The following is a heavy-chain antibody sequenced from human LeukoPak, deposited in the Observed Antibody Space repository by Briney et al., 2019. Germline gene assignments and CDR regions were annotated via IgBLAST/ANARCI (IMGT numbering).Heavy chain of an antibody. CDR2: IYKSGST. CDR1: GGSISSYY. D-gene: IGHD5-24*01. J-gene: IGHJ3*02. V-gene: IGHV4-59*12. CDR3: GRAPRDGYNYAAFDI. Sequence: PSETLSLTCTVSGGSISSYYWSWIRQPPGKGLEWIGDIYKSGSTYYNSSLKSRLTISVDTSKNQFSLKLNSVTAADTAVYYCGRAPRDGYNYAAFDIWGRGTMVTVSS.